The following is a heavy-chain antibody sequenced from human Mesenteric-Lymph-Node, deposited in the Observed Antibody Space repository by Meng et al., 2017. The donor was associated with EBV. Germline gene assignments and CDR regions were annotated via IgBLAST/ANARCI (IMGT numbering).Heavy chain of an antibody. CDR2: IYHSGST. CDR1: RGYISRNGW. J-gene: IGHJ4*02. CDR3: AGSGSYSSFDY. D-gene: IGHD3-10*01. Sequence: TPPRLVQPSAPLPLPCAVSRGYISRNGWWSWVRQPPGKGLEWIGQIYHSGSTNYNPSLKSRVTISVDKSKNQFSLKLSSVTAADTAVYYCAGSGSYSSFDYWGQGILVTVSS. V-gene: IGHV4-4*02.